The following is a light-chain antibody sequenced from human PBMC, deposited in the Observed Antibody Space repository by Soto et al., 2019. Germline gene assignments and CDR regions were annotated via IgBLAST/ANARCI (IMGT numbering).Light chain of an antibody. J-gene: IGLJ1*01. CDR1: SSDVGLYNY. Sequence: QSALTQPRSVSGSRGQSVTICCTGTSSDVGLYNYVSWYQQHPGKAAKVMIYDVSERPSGVPDRFSGSKSGDTASLTISGLQAEDEADYYCCSYAGSPRYVFGTGTKLTVL. CDR2: DVS. CDR3: CSYAGSPRYV. V-gene: IGLV2-11*01.